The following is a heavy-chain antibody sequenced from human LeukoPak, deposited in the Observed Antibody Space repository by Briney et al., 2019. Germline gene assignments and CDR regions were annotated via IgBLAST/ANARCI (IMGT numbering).Heavy chain of an antibody. Sequence: GSLRLSCAASGFTFSSYEMNWVRQAPGKGLEWVSYISSSGSTIYYADSVKGRFTISRDNAKNSLYLQMNSLRAEDTAVYYCARESSTWFDPWGQGTLVTVSS. CDR1: GFTFSSYE. CDR2: ISSSGSTI. V-gene: IGHV3-48*03. D-gene: IGHD3-10*01. CDR3: ARESSTWFDP. J-gene: IGHJ5*02.